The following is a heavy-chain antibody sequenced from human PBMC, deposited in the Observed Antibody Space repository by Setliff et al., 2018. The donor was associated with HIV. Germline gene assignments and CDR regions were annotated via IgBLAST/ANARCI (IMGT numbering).Heavy chain of an antibody. Sequence: ASVKVSCKASRYTFSTYAFHWVRQAPGQRLEWMGWINAGNGNTKYSQKFQGRVTITRDTSASTAYMELRSLRSDDTAVYYCARDLGTYWGGYSPFDYWGQGTLVTVSS. J-gene: IGHJ4*02. D-gene: IGHD3-3*01. V-gene: IGHV1-3*01. CDR2: INAGNGNT. CDR1: RYTFSTYA. CDR3: ARDLGTYWGGYSPFDY.